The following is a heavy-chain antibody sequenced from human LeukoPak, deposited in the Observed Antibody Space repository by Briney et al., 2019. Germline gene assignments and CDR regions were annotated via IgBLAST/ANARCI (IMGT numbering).Heavy chain of an antibody. D-gene: IGHD1-26*01. V-gene: IGHV3-11*04. CDR2: ISSSGSTI. CDR3: ARGRWEPLDYFDY. J-gene: IGHJ4*02. CDR1: GLTFSDYY. Sequence: GGSLRLSCAASGLTFSDYYMSWIRQAPGKGLEWVSYISSSGSTIYYADSVKGRFTISRDNAKNSLYLQMNSLRAEDTAVYYCARGRWEPLDYFDYWGQGTLVTVSS.